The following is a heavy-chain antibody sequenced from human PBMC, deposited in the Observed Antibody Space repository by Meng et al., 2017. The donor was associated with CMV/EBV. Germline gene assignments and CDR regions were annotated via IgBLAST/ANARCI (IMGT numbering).Heavy chain of an antibody. V-gene: IGHV3-23*01. D-gene: IGHD5-24*01. Sequence: CAASGFRISDYAMDWVRQAPGKGLEWVSVISASGDITFYAESVKGRFTIGRDNSKNTVYLQMNSLRAEDTAVYYCARAPTRKYYFQYWGQGSLVTVSS. J-gene: IGHJ4*02. CDR2: ISASGDIT. CDR1: GFRISDYA. CDR3: ARAPTRKYYFQY.